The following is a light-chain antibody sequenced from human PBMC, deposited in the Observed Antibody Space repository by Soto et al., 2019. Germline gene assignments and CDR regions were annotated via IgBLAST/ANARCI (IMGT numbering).Light chain of an antibody. Sequence: ERVMTQSQATLSLSPGEMAPLSGRASQSVSSNLAWYQQKPGQAPRLLIYGESSRATGIPVRFSGSGSGKEFTITISSLQHDDFETYYCQHYNSYSEACGHGTKGDLK. V-gene: IGKV3-15*01. CDR1: QSVSSN. CDR3: QHYNSYSEA. J-gene: IGKJ1*01. CDR2: GES.